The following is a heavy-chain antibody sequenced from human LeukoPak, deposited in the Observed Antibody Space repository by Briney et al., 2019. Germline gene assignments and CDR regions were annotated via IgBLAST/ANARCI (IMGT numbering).Heavy chain of an antibody. D-gene: IGHD4-17*01. CDR1: GGSFSGYY. Sequence: PSETLSLTCAVYGGSFSGYYWSWIRQPPGKGLEWIGEINHSGSTNYNPSLKSRVTISVDTSKNQFSLKLSSVTAADTAVYYCAGRHRGDYGDYDSRWYFDLWGRGTLVTVSS. CDR3: AGRHRGDYGDYDSRWYFDL. J-gene: IGHJ2*01. V-gene: IGHV4-34*01. CDR2: INHSGST.